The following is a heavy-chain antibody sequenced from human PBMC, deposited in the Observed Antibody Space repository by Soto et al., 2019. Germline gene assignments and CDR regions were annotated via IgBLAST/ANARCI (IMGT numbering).Heavy chain of an antibody. CDR2: IRSKAYGGTT. CDR1: GFTFGDYA. Sequence: PGGSLRLSCTASGFTFGDYAMSWVRQAPGKGLEWVGFIRSKAYGGTTEYAASVKGRFTISRDDSKSIAYLQMNSLKTEDTAVYYCTSGSGITIFGVAKGDYYYYGMDVWGQGTTVTVSS. J-gene: IGHJ6*02. V-gene: IGHV3-49*04. D-gene: IGHD3-3*01. CDR3: TSGSGITIFGVAKGDYYYYGMDV.